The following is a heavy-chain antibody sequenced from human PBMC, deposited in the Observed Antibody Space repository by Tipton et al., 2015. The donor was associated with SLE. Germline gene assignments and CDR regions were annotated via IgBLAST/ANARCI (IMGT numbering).Heavy chain of an antibody. CDR1: GDSISSHF. CDR3: ARKELDWYFDL. J-gene: IGHJ2*01. CDR2: IYYSGST. V-gene: IGHV4-59*08. D-gene: IGHD1-7*01. Sequence: TLSLTCTVSGDSISSHFWTWIRQSPGMGLEWIGYIYYSGSTNYNPSLKSRVTISVDTSKNQFSLKLSSVTAADTAVYYCARKELDWYFDLWGRGTLVTVSS.